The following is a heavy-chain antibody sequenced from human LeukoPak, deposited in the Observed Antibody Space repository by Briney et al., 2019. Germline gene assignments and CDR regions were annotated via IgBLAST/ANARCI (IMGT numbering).Heavy chain of an antibody. J-gene: IGHJ4*02. CDR2: ISGSGGSI. CDR1: GFTFSSYA. CDR3: AKVREGENYFDY. V-gene: IGHV3-23*01. Sequence: GGSLRLSCAASGFTFSSYAMSWVRQAPGKGLEWVAAISGSGGSIYYADSVKGRFTISRDNSKNTLYLQMNSLRAEDTAVYYCAKVREGENYFDYWGQGTLVTVSS.